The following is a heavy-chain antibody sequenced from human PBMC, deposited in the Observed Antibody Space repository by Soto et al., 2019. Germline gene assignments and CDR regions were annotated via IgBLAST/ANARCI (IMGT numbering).Heavy chain of an antibody. CDR2: IYHSGST. CDR3: ARARYGSGSSKPVDY. J-gene: IGHJ4*02. D-gene: IGHD3-10*01. V-gene: IGHV4-4*02. CDR1: GGSISSSNW. Sequence: QVQLQESGPGLVKPSGTLSLTCAVSGGSISSSNWWSWIRQPPGKGLEWIGEIYHSGSTNYNPSLKSRVTISVDQSKHQFSLKLSSVTAADTAVYYCARARYGSGSSKPVDYWGQGTLVTVSS.